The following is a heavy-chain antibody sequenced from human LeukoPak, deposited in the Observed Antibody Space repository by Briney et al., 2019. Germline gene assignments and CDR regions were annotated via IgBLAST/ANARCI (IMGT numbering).Heavy chain of an antibody. CDR2: ISAYNGNT. D-gene: IGHD2-15*01. Sequence: ASVKVSCKASGYTFTSYGISWVRQAPGQGLEWMGWISAYNGNTNYAQKLQGRVTMTTDTSTSTAYMELRSLRSDDTAVYYCARDLAPYYSGGRCSTFDSWGQGTLVTVPS. V-gene: IGHV1-18*01. CDR3: ARDLAPYYSGGRCSTFDS. J-gene: IGHJ4*02. CDR1: GYTFTSYG.